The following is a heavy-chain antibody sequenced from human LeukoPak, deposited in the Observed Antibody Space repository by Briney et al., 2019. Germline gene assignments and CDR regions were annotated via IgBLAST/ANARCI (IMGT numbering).Heavy chain of an antibody. V-gene: IGHV5-51*01. Sequence: GESLKISSKGSGYSFSNYWIGWVRQMPGKGLEWMGIIYPGEYDIRYSPSFQGQVTISADKSISTAYLQWSSLKASDTAMYYCARLVRGVTDFDYWGQGTLVTVSS. D-gene: IGHD3-10*01. CDR2: IYPGEYDI. J-gene: IGHJ4*02. CDR1: GYSFSNYW. CDR3: ARLVRGVTDFDY.